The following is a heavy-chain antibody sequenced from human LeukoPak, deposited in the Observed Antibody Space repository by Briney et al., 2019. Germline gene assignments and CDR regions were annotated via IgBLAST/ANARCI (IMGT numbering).Heavy chain of an antibody. CDR1: GGSIYSYY. CDR2: IYDSGST. Sequence: PSETLSLTCTVSGGSIYSYYWTWIRQSPGKGLEWIGYIYDSGSTNYNPSLKSRLTLSVDVSKNQFSLKLSSVTAADTAVYYCARGAYSGYSFDYWGQGTVVTVSS. CDR3: ARGAYSGYSFDY. J-gene: IGHJ4*02. D-gene: IGHD5-12*01. V-gene: IGHV4-59*01.